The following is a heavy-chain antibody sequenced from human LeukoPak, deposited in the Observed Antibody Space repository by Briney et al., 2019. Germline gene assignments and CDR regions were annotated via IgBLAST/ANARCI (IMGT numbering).Heavy chain of an antibody. Sequence: GGSLRLSCAASGFTFSSYAMSWVRQAPGKGLEWVSAISGSGGSTYYADSVKGRFTISRDNFKNTLYLQMNSLRAEDTAVYYCAKDDDSSGYYYRTFDYWGQGTLVTVSS. CDR2: ISGSGGST. CDR3: AKDDDSSGYYYRTFDY. CDR1: GFTFSSYA. D-gene: IGHD3-22*01. V-gene: IGHV3-23*01. J-gene: IGHJ4*02.